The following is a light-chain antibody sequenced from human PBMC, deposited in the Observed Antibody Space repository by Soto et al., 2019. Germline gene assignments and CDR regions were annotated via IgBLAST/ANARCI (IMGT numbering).Light chain of an antibody. J-gene: IGKJ5*01. V-gene: IGKV1-39*01. Sequence: DIQMTQSPSSLSASVGDIVIMTCRSSQTISSHLNCYQQKPGKAPNLLVYDASSLQSGVPSRFTGSGSGTDFTLTISSLQPEDFATYYCQQSYSPITFGQGTRLEIK. CDR1: QTISSH. CDR3: QQSYSPIT. CDR2: DAS.